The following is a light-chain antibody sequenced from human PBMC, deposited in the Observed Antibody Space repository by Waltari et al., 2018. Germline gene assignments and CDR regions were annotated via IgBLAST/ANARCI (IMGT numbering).Light chain of an antibody. J-gene: IGLJ3*02. V-gene: IGLV2-14*01. CDR3: SSYTSSSTWV. Sequence: QSALTQPASVSGSPGQSITISCTGTSSDVGGYNYVSWYQQHPGKAPKLMIYEVTKRPSGVPNRFSGSKSGNTASLTISGLQAEDEAEYYCSSYTSSSTWVFGGGTKLTVL. CDR1: SSDVGGYNY. CDR2: EVT.